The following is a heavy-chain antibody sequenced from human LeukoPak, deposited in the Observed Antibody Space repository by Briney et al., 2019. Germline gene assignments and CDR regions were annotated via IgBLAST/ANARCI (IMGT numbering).Heavy chain of an antibody. Sequence: PSETLSLTCTVSGGSISSFSYYWGCIRQPPGKGLEWIGNIYYSGTTYYNPSLKSPVTISVDTSKNQFSLKLSSVTAADTAVYYCARDGRVQAPEGYMEAWGKGNTVTVSS. D-gene: IGHD2-2*01. CDR1: GGSISSFSYY. V-gene: IGHV4-39*07. CDR3: ARDGRVQAPEGYMEA. J-gene: IGHJ6*03. CDR2: IYYSGTT.